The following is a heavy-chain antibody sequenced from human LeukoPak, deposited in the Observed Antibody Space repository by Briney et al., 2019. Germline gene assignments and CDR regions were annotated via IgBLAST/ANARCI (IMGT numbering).Heavy chain of an antibody. CDR2: IYFSGST. Sequence: TSETLSLTCTVSGGSISSSHYYWGWIRQPPGKGLEWIGSIYFSGSTYYNPSLKSRVTISVDTSKNQFSLKLSSVTAADTAVYYCARPKGDSSSSSAFDIWGQGTMVTVSS. D-gene: IGHD6-6*01. J-gene: IGHJ3*02. CDR3: ARPKGDSSSSSAFDI. V-gene: IGHV4-39*01. CDR1: GGSISSSHYY.